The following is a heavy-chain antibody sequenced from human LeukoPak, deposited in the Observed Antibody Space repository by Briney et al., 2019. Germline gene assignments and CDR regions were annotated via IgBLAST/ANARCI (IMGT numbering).Heavy chain of an antibody. V-gene: IGHV3-23*01. J-gene: IGHJ5*02. CDR2: ISGSGGST. CDR1: GFTFSSYG. CDR3: AKVDGSGSYHPNWFDP. D-gene: IGHD3-10*01. Sequence: GGSLKLSCAASGFTFSSYGMHWVRQAPGKGLEWVSAISGSGGSTYYADSVKGRFTISRENSKNTLYLQMNSLRAEDTAVYYCAKVDGSGSYHPNWFDPWGQGTLVTVSS.